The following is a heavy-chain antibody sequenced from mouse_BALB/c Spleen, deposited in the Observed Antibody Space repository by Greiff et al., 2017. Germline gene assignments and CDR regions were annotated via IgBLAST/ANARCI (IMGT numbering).Heavy chain of an antibody. Sequence: VQLVESGPGLVAPSQSLSITCTVSGFSLTSYGVHWVRQPPGKGLEWLGVIWAGGSTNYNSALMSRLSISKDNSKSQVFLKMNSLQTDDTAMYYCARDPNYYGSSYGYFDYWGQGTTLTVSS. CDR3: ARDPNYYGSSYGYFDY. D-gene: IGHD1-1*01. CDR1: GFSLTSYG. V-gene: IGHV2-9*02. J-gene: IGHJ2*01. CDR2: IWAGGST.